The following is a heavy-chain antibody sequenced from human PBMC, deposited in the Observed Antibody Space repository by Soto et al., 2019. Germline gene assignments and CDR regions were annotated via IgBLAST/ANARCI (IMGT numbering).Heavy chain of an antibody. CDR2: FDPDEAET. V-gene: IGHV1-24*01. CDR1: GYTLNEVA. D-gene: IGHD2-15*01. J-gene: IGHJ3*02. Sequence: GASVKVSCKASGYTLNEVAMHWVRQAPGKGLEWLGGFDPDEAETIYAQHFQGRVTMTEDTSTDTAYMELSSLRSEDTALYFCASSGGSHVYAFDIWGQGTMVTVSS. CDR3: ASSGGSHVYAFDI.